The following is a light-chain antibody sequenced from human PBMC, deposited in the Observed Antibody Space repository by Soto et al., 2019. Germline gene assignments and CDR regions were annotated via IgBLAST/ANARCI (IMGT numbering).Light chain of an antibody. Sequence: QSVLTQPPSVSAAPGQKVTISCSGSSSNIGNNYVSWYQQLPGTAPKLLIYDNNKRPSGIPDRFSGSTSGTSATLGITGLQTGDDADYYCGTWDSSLSVVVFGGGTKVTVL. CDR1: SSNIGNNY. J-gene: IGLJ2*01. V-gene: IGLV1-51*01. CDR3: GTWDSSLSVVV. CDR2: DNN.